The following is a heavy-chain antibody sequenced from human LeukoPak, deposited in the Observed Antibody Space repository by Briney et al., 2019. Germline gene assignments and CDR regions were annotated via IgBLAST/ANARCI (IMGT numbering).Heavy chain of an antibody. CDR2: TFYRSRWYT. CDR3: AKGRVSYYGMDV. J-gene: IGHJ6*02. Sequence: SQTLSLTCAISGDSVSSNSGAWNWIRQSPSRGLEWLGRTFYRSRWYTDYAVSMKGRISINPDTSKNQFSLQLISVTPEDTAIYYCAKGRVSYYGMDVWGQGTTVTVSS. D-gene: IGHD3-22*01. V-gene: IGHV6-1*01. CDR1: GDSVSSNSGA.